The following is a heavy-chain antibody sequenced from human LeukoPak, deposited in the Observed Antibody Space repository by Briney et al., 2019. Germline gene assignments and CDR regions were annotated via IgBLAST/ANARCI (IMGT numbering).Heavy chain of an antibody. CDR2: IIPIFGTA. J-gene: IGHJ4*02. V-gene: IGHV1-69*01. CDR3: ARGPHWEKYFDY. D-gene: IGHD1-26*01. Sequence: ASVKVSCKASGATFSTFAISWVRQAPGQGLEWMGGIIPIFGTAKYAQRFQGRVTITADESTNTAYMELSSLRSEDTAVYYCARGPHWEKYFDYWGQGILVTVSS. CDR1: GATFSTFA.